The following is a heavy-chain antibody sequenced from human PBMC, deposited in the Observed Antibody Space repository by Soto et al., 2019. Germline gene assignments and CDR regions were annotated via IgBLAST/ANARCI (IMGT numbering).Heavy chain of an antibody. J-gene: IGHJ6*02. CDR2: IRSKANSYAT. D-gene: IGHD6-19*01. V-gene: IGHV3-73*01. Sequence: GGSLRLSCAASGFTFSGSAMHWVRQASGKGLEWVGRIRSKANSYATAYAASVKGRFTISRDDSKNTAYLQMNSLKTEDTAVYYCTSPIWTVAGTGRTVAYYYYGMDVWGQGTTVTVS. CDR1: GFTFSGSA. CDR3: TSPIWTVAGTGRTVAYYYYGMDV.